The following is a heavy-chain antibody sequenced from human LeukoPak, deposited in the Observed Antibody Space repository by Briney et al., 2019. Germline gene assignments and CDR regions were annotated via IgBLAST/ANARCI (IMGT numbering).Heavy chain of an antibody. CDR1: GYTFTSYD. Sequence: GASVKVSCKASGYTFTSYDINWVRQATGQGLEWMGWMNPNSGNTGYAQKFQGRVTLTRNTSISTAYMELSSLRSEDTAVYYCAREGYSYGRVDYWGQGTLVTVPS. CDR3: AREGYSYGRVDY. V-gene: IGHV1-8*01. CDR2: MNPNSGNT. J-gene: IGHJ4*02. D-gene: IGHD5-18*01.